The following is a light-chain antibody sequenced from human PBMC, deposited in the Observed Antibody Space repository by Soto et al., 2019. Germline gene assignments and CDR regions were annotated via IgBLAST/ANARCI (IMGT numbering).Light chain of an antibody. CDR1: SSDICGYNY. CDR2: EVT. CDR3: SSYTSSNTLV. Sequence: QSVLTKPASVSGSPVQSITISCTGGSSDICGYNYVSWFQQHPGKSPKLMIYEVTNRPSGVSNRFSGSKSGSTASLTISGLQAEDEADYYCSSYTSSNTLVFGTGQNLTVL. V-gene: IGLV2-14*01. J-gene: IGLJ1*01.